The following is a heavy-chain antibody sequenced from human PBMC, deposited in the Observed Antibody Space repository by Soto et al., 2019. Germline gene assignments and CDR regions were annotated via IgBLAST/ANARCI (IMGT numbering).Heavy chain of an antibody. J-gene: IGHJ5*02. Sequence: QVQLQQWGAGLLKPSETLSLTCAVYGGSFSGYYWSWIRQPPGKGLEWIGEINHSGSTNYNPSLKSRVTTSIDTSKKQFSLKLSSVTAADTAVYYCARGGPNWFDPWGQGTLVTVSS. CDR1: GGSFSGYY. CDR2: INHSGST. V-gene: IGHV4-34*01. CDR3: ARGGPNWFDP.